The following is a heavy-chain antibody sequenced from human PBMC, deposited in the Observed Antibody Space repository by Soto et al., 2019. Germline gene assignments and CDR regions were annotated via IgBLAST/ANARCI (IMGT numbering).Heavy chain of an antibody. Sequence: PGGSLRLSCAASGFTFSNYVMQWVRQAPGKGLEWVAVISYDGSSKFYADSEGRFTISRDNSKNTLYLQMNSLRAEDTAVYYCTTGRRQQPPLDWGQGTLVTVSS. CDR3: TTGRRQQPPLD. CDR1: GFTFSNYV. CDR2: ISYDGSSK. D-gene: IGHD6-13*01. J-gene: IGHJ4*02. V-gene: IGHV3-30*03.